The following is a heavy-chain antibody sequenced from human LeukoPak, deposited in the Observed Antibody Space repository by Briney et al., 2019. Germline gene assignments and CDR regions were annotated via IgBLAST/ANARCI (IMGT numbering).Heavy chain of an antibody. D-gene: IGHD3-22*01. J-gene: IGHJ4*02. CDR3: AKGRVRTIVVVNPQLDY. CDR1: GFTFSSYG. V-gene: IGHV3-30*02. Sequence: PGGSLRLSCAASGFTFSSYGMHWVRQAPGKGLEWVAFIRYDGSNKYYADSVKGRFTISRDNSKNTLYLQMNSLRAEDTAVYYCAKGRVRTIVVVNPQLDYWGQGTLVTVSS. CDR2: IRYDGSNK.